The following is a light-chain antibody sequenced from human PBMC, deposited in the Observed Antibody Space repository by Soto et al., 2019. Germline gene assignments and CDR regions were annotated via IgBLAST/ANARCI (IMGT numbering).Light chain of an antibody. J-gene: IGLJ2*01. CDR3: TSWTTSTTMI. CDR2: DVN. Sequence: QSALTQPASVSGSPGQSTTISCTGTSSDIGAYNFVSWYQQHPGKAPKLMLYDVNIRPSGVSNRFSGSKSGNTASLTISRLQAEDEADYYCTSWTTSTTMIFGGGTKLTVL. V-gene: IGLV2-14*03. CDR1: SSDIGAYNF.